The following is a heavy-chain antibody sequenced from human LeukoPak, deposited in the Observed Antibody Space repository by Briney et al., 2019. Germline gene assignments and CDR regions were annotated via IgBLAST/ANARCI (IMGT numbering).Heavy chain of an antibody. Sequence: AASVKVSCRASGYTFTGYYMHWVRQAPGQGLEWMGWINPNSGGTNYAQKFQGRVTMTRDTSISTAYMELSRLRSDDTAVYYCARDKKRWLQLRLKEYWYFDLWGRGTLVTVSS. D-gene: IGHD5-24*01. CDR1: GYTFTGYY. V-gene: IGHV1-2*02. J-gene: IGHJ2*01. CDR2: INPNSGGT. CDR3: ARDKKRWLQLRLKEYWYFDL.